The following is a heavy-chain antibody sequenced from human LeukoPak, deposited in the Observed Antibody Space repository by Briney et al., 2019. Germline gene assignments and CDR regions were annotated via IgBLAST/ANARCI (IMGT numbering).Heavy chain of an antibody. CDR2: IYTSGST. D-gene: IGHD4-17*01. J-gene: IGHJ6*03. CDR1: GGSISSYY. Sequence: PSETLSLTCTVSGGSISSYYWSWIRQPAGKGLEWIGRIYTSGSTNYNPSLKSRVTMSVDTSKNQFSLKLSSVTAADTAVYYCARAYDYGDRGYYYYYYMDVWGKGTTVTISS. V-gene: IGHV4-4*07. CDR3: ARAYDYGDRGYYYYYYMDV.